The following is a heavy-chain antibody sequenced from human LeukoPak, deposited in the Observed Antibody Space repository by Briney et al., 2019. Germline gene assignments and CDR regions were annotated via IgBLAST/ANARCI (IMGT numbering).Heavy chain of an antibody. V-gene: IGHV4-59*01. J-gene: IGHJ4*02. CDR2: IYSNGST. CDR1: GGSISSYY. CDR3: ARGAYSGCDLDY. D-gene: IGHD5-12*01. Sequence: SETLSLTCTVSGGSISSYYWTWIRQPPGKGLECIGYIYSNGSTNYNPSLKSRVTISVDMSKNQFSVKLSSVTAADTAVYYCARGAYSGCDLDYWGQGTLVTVSS.